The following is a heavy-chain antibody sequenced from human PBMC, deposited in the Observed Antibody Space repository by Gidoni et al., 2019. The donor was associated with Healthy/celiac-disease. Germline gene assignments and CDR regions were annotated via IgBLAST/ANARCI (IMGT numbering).Heavy chain of an antibody. D-gene: IGHD3-22*01. J-gene: IGHJ3*02. CDR1: GVTFSSYA. CDR2: IIPIFGTA. Sequence: QVQLVQSGAEVKKPGSSVKVSCKASGVTFSSYAISWVRQAPGQGLEWMGGIIPIFGTANYAQKFQGRVTITAEKSTSTAYMELSSLRSEETAVYYCARGGYYYDSSGGDAFDIWGQGTMVTVSS. CDR3: ARGGYYYDSSGGDAFDI. V-gene: IGHV1-69*06.